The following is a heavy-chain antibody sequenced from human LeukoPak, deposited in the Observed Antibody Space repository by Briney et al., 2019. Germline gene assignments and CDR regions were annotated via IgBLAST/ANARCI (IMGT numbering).Heavy chain of an antibody. CDR1: GFTFSSYG. Sequence: PGGSLRLSCAASGFTFSSYGMHWVRQAPGKGLEWVAVISYDGSNKYYADSVKGRFTISRDNSKNTLYLQMNSLRAEDTAVYYCAKGRRELRTYFDYWGQGTLVTVSS. D-gene: IGHD1-26*01. CDR3: AKGRRELRTYFDY. V-gene: IGHV3-30*18. J-gene: IGHJ4*02. CDR2: ISYDGSNK.